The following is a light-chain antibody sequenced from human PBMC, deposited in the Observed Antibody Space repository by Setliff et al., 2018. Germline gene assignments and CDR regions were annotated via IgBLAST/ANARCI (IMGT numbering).Light chain of an antibody. J-gene: IGLJ1*01. V-gene: IGLV2-14*01. CDR3: SSYTSSSTRV. CDR2: EFS. CDR1: SSDVGYYNY. Sequence: QSALAQPASVSGSPGQSITISCTGTSSDVGYYNYVSWYQQHPGKAPKLMIYEFSNRPSGVSNRFSGSKSGNTASLTISGLQAEDEADYYCSSYTSSSTRVFGTGSKVTVL.